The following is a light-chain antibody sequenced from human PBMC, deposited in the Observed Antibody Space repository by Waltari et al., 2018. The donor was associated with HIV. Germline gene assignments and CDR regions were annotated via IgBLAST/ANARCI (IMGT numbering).Light chain of an antibody. CDR2: DAS. Sequence: AIRMTQSPSSFSASTGDSVPITCRANQDISNYLAWYQQKPGKFPKLLGYDASALQSGVPSRVSGSGSGTDFTLTISALQSEDFATYFCQQYYTYPLTFGGGTNVDIK. CDR1: QDISNY. V-gene: IGKV1-8*01. J-gene: IGKJ4*01. CDR3: QQYYTYPLT.